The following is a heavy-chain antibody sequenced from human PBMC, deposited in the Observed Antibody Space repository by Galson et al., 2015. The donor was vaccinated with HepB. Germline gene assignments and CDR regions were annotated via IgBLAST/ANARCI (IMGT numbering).Heavy chain of an antibody. D-gene: IGHD1-7*01. CDR1: GYSFNDYG. CDR3: ARDSRLELRLNNYFSYGMDV. J-gene: IGHJ6*02. V-gene: IGHV1-18*01. CDR2: FSGYDHST. Sequence: SVKVSCKASGYSFNDYGLSWIRQAPGPGREWLGWFSGYDHSTNYAQKFQGRVTMTADASTGTAYLELRNLRSDDTAVYYCARDSRLELRLNNYFSYGMDVWGQGSAVTVSS.